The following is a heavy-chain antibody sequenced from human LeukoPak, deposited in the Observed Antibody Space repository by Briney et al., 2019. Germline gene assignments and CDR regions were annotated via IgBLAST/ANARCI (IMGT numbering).Heavy chain of an antibody. D-gene: IGHD2-15*01. CDR2: ISGSAYST. Sequence: DPGGSLRLSCAASGFTSSSYAMGWVRQAPGTGLEWVSTISGSAYSTYYADSVKGRFTISRDNSKNTLDLQMNSLRAGDTAIYYCAKDVGSCSGGSCYNAFDIWGQGAMVTVSS. CDR1: GFTSSSYA. CDR3: AKDVGSCSGGSCYNAFDI. V-gene: IGHV3-23*01. J-gene: IGHJ3*02.